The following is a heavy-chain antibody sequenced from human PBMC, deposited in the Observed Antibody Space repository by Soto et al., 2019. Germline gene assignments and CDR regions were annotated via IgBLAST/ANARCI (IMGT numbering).Heavy chain of an antibody. D-gene: IGHD1-20*01. CDR1: GFTFDNYA. J-gene: IGHJ2*01. Sequence: EVQLLESGGGLVQPGGSLRLSCVASGFTFDNYAMSWVRQTSGKGLEWVSVISERGGSTYYADSVKGRFTISRDNSRNTLSLQMNSLRADDTAVYYCAKGPAYNWNRGYVDVWGRGTLVTVSS. CDR2: ISERGGST. V-gene: IGHV3-23*01. CDR3: AKGPAYNWNRGYVDV.